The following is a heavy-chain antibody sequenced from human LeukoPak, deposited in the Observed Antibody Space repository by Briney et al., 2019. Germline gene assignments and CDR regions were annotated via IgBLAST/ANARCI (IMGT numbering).Heavy chain of an antibody. Sequence: GGSLRLSCAASGFTFSNYNMNWVRQAPGKGLEWVSYISSRSSTIYYADSVKGRFTISRDNSKNTLYLQMGSLRAEDMAVYYCARAGIDFWSGYYVNYMDVWGKGTTVTVSS. CDR3: ARAGIDFWSGYYVNYMDV. CDR2: ISSRSSTI. V-gene: IGHV3-48*01. D-gene: IGHD3-3*01. J-gene: IGHJ6*03. CDR1: GFTFSNYN.